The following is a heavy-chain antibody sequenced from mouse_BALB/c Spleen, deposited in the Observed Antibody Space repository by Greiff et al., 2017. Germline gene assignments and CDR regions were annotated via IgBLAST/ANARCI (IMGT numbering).Heavy chain of an antibody. CDR2: IWWDDDK. J-gene: IGHJ4*01. D-gene: IGHD5-1*01. CDR1: GFSLSTSGMG. CDR3: ARHEYPYAMDY. Sequence: QVTLKVSGPGILQPSQTLSLTCSFSGFSLSTSGMGVGWIRQPSGKGLEWLAHIWWDDDKRYNPALKSRLTISKDTSSNQVFLKIASVDTADTATYSAARHEYPYAMDYSGQGTSVTASS. V-gene: IGHV8-8*01.